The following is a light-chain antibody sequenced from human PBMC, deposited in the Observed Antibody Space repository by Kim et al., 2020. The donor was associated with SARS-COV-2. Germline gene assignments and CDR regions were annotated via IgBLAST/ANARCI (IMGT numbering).Light chain of an antibody. CDR2: KAS. J-gene: IGKJ4*01. CDR1: QSISSW. Sequence: LSAPVGDRVTITGRASQSISSWLAWYQQKPGKAPKLLIYKASSLESGVPSRFSGSGSGTEFTLTISSLQPDDFATYYCQQYNSYLFGGGTKVDIK. V-gene: IGKV1-5*03. CDR3: QQYNSYL.